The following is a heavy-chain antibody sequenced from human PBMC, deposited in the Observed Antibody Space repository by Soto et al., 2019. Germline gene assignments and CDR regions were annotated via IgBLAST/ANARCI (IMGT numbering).Heavy chain of an antibody. J-gene: IGHJ4*02. Sequence: PSETLSLTCTVSGGSISSGGYYWSWIRQHPGKGLECIGYIYYSGSTYYNPSLKSRVTISVDSSKNQFSLRAEDTAVYYCAKGNEQYYDFWSGYLRIDYWGQGTLVTVSS. V-gene: IGHV4-31*03. D-gene: IGHD3-3*01. CDR1: GGSISSGGYY. CDR2: IYYSGST. CDR3: AKGNEQYYDFWSGYLRIDY.